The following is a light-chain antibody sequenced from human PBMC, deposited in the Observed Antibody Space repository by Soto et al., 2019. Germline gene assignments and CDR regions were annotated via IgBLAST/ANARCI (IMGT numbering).Light chain of an antibody. J-gene: IGKJ1*01. CDR1: QSVSSSY. CDR3: QQYGSSGT. Sequence: EIGLTQSPGTLSLSLGERATLSCRASQSVSSSYLAWYQQKPGQAPRLLIYGASSRATGIPDRFSGSGSGTDFTLTISRLEPEDFAVYYCQQYGSSGTFGQGTKVDIK. V-gene: IGKV3-20*01. CDR2: GAS.